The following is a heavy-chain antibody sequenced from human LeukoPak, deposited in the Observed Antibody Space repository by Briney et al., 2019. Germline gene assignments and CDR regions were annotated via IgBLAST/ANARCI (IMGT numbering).Heavy chain of an antibody. Sequence: PGGSLRLSCVASGFIFSSNSMNWVRQAPGKGLEWVASINPDGNKKYSADSVKGRFTISRDNAENSLYLQMNSLRVEDTAFYYCARDLAYSRLDYWGQGMLVTVSS. V-gene: IGHV3-7*01. J-gene: IGHJ4*02. CDR2: INPDGNKK. D-gene: IGHD5-18*01. CDR3: ARDLAYSRLDY. CDR1: GFIFSSNS.